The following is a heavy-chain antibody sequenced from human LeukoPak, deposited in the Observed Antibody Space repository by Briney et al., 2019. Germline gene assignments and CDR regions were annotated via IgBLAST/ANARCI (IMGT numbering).Heavy chain of an antibody. V-gene: IGHV4-59*01. J-gene: IGHJ2*01. D-gene: IGHD3-9*01. CDR1: GVSISDYY. CDR3: ARRTYYDTLTGYNYWYFDL. CDR2: IYYTGST. Sequence: SETLSLTCTISGVSISDYYWSWVRQPPGKGLEWIGYIYYTGSTDYNPSLKSRVTMSLDTSKNQFSLNLRSVTATDTAVYYCARRTYYDTLTGYNYWYFDLWGRGTLVTVSS.